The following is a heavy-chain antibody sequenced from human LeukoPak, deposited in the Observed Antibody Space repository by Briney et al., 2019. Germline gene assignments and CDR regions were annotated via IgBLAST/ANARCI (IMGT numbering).Heavy chain of an antibody. CDR2: IYYSGST. CDR3: ARGRGITARNGLDY. D-gene: IGHD6-6*01. Sequence: SQTLSLTCTVSGGSTSSGDYYWSWIRQLPGKGLEWIGYIYYSGSTYYNPSLKSRVTISVDTSKNQFSLKLNSVTAADTAVYYCARGRGITARNGLDYWGQGTLVTVSS. CDR1: GGSTSSGDYY. J-gene: IGHJ4*02. V-gene: IGHV4-31*03.